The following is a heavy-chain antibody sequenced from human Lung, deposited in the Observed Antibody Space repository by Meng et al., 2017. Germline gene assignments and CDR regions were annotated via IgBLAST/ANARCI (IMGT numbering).Heavy chain of an antibody. CDR2: INTDTGKP. V-gene: IGHV7-4-1*02. Sequence: QVQLVQSGSELKKPGASVNVFCESSGHTFSRYSMHWVRQAPGQGLEWIGWINTDTGKPTYAQGFTGRFVFSLDTSVRTAYLQISSLKAEDTAVYYCARDRGSSGWSNWFDPWGQGTLVTVSS. CDR1: GHTFSRYS. J-gene: IGHJ5*02. CDR3: ARDRGSSGWSNWFDP. D-gene: IGHD6-13*01.